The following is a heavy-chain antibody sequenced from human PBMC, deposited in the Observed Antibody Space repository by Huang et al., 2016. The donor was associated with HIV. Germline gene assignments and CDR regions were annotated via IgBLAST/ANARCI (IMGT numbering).Heavy chain of an antibody. V-gene: IGHV4-39*02. CDR1: GTSMTSSTFY. J-gene: IGHJ6*02. CDR3: AREVRSVDTDRPDGYYYRGLDV. Sequence: QLRESGPGLVTPSETLSLTCSASGTSMTSSTFYWGWFRQPPGRGLEWSGSVYFRGNTYCNTSLKSRVTISIDTANKQYSMRLTSVTAADTAVYFCAREVRSVDTDRPDGYYYRGLDVWGQGTTVIVSS. D-gene: IGHD2-2*03. CDR2: VYFRGNT.